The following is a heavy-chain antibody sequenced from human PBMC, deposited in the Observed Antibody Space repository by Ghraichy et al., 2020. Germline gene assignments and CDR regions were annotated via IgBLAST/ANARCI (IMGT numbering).Heavy chain of an antibody. D-gene: IGHD3-3*01. Sequence: GGSLRLSCAASGFMFSDHWMSWVRQIPAKGLEWVGQINQDGSQKYYVDSMKGRFTISRDNAKKSLYLQMNSLRADDTGVYYCVRDFSRYFDYWGQGTLVNVSS. CDR2: INQDGSQK. J-gene: IGHJ4*02. V-gene: IGHV3-7*01. CDR1: GFMFSDHW. CDR3: VRDFSRYFDY.